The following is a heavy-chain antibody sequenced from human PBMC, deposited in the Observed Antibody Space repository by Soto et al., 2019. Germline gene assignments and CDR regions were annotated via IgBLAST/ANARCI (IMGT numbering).Heavy chain of an antibody. CDR1: GGSFSGYY. V-gene: IGHV4-34*01. D-gene: IGHD5-12*01. CDR3: ASRRWLQLPFDY. J-gene: IGHJ4*02. CDR2: INHSGST. Sequence: KSSDTLSLTCAGYGGSFSGYYWSWIRQPPGKGLEWIGEINHSGSTNYNPSLKSRVTISVDTSKNQFSLKLSSVTAADTAVYYCASRRWLQLPFDYWGQGTLVTVSS.